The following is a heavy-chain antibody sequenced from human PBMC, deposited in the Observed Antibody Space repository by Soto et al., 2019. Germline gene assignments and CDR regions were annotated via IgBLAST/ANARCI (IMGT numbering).Heavy chain of an antibody. CDR1: GFTFSSSG. J-gene: IGHJ4*02. CDR2: ISYGGSTK. Sequence: GGSLRLSCAASGFTFSSSGMHWVRQAPGKGLEWVAIISYGGSTKYSADSVKGRFTISRDNSKNTLYLQMNSPREEDTAVYYCAKDGGGMLWWIDYWGQGTLVTVSS. CDR3: AKDGGGMLWWIDY. V-gene: IGHV3-30*18. D-gene: IGHD2-21*01.